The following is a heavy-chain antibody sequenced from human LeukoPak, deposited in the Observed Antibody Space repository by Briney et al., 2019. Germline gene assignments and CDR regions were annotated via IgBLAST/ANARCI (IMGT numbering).Heavy chain of an antibody. Sequence: SETLSLTCTVSGGPISNYFWSWIRQIPGKGLEWIGNIYYSGTTNYNPSLKSRVTISVDTSKNQISLKLSSVTAADTAVYYCAKDVNGDCDYWGQGTLVTVSS. J-gene: IGHJ4*02. CDR3: AKDVNGDCDY. V-gene: IGHV4-59*01. CDR2: IYYSGTT. CDR1: GGPISNYF. D-gene: IGHD4-17*01.